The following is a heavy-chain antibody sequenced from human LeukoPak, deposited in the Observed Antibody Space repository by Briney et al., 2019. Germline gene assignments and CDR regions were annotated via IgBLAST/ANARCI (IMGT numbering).Heavy chain of an antibody. Sequence: EASVKVSCKASGYIFTAHYLHWVRQAPGQGFEWMGLINPSGSSTLYAQKFQGRVTMTRDTSTNTDYMELSSLRSEDTAVYYCARDNSYSDSSWWFDPWGQGTLVTVSS. D-gene: IGHD1-26*01. V-gene: IGHV1-46*01. CDR3: ARDNSYSDSSWWFDP. J-gene: IGHJ5*02. CDR2: INPSGSST. CDR1: GYIFTAHY.